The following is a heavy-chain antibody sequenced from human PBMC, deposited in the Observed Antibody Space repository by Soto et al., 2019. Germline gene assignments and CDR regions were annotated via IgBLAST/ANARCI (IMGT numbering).Heavy chain of an antibody. J-gene: IGHJ4*02. CDR3: AKAPVIVLVQAAMGGEY. Sequence: QVQLVESGGGVVQPGRSLRLSCAASGFTFSSYGMHWVRQAPGKGLEWVAVISYDGSNTYYADSVKGRFTISRDNSKNMLYLQMNSLRAEDTAVYDCAKAPVIVLVQAAMGGEYWGQGTLVTVSS. V-gene: IGHV3-30*18. CDR2: ISYDGSNT. CDR1: GFTFSSYG. D-gene: IGHD2-2*01.